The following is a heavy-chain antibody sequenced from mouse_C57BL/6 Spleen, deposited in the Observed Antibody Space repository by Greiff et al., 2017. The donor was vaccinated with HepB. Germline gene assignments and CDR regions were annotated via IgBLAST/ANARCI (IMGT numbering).Heavy chain of an antibody. J-gene: IGHJ2*01. Sequence: QVQLKQSGAELVKPGASVKLSCKASGYTFTSYWMHWVKQRPGQGLEWIGMIHPNSGSTNYNEKFKSKATLTVDKSSSTAYMQLSSLKSEDSAVYYCAPYYGKSFDYWGQGTTLTVSS. CDR2: IHPNSGST. CDR3: APYYGKSFDY. D-gene: IGHD2-10*01. CDR1: GYTFTSYW. V-gene: IGHV1-64*01.